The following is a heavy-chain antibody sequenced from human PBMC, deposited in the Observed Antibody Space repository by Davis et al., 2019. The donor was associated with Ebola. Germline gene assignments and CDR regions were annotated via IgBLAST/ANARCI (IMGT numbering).Heavy chain of an antibody. CDR2: IDPSDSYT. D-gene: IGHD2-2*01. Sequence: PGGSLRLSCKGSGYSFTSYWISWVRQMPGKGLEWMGRIDPSDSYTNYSPSFQGHVTISADKSISTAYLQWNSLKASDTAMYYCARHAGDIVVVPAANDDTSEYDYWGQGTLVTVSS. V-gene: IGHV5-10-1*01. J-gene: IGHJ4*02. CDR3: ARHAGDIVVVPAANDDTSEYDY. CDR1: GYSFTSYW.